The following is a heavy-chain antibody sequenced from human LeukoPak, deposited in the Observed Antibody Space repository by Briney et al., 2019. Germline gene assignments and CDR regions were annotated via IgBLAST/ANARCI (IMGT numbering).Heavy chain of an antibody. CDR2: ISSSSSYI. CDR3: ARAYYGSGKLTYFDY. V-gene: IGHV3-21*01. Sequence: GGSLRLSCAASGFTFSSYSMNWVRQAPGKGLEWVSSISSSSSYIYYADSVKGRFTIPRDNAKNSLYLQMNSLRAEDTAVYYCARAYYGSGKLTYFDYWGQGTLVTVSS. CDR1: GFTFSSYS. J-gene: IGHJ4*02. D-gene: IGHD3-10*01.